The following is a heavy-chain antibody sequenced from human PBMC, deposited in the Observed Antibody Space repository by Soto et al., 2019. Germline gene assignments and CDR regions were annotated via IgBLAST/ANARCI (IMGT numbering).Heavy chain of an antibody. CDR1: GGSISSGGYY. CDR3: AREGYCSGGSCPKDY. J-gene: IGHJ4*02. V-gene: IGHV4-31*03. D-gene: IGHD2-15*01. CDR2: IYYSGST. Sequence: QVQLQESGPGLVKPSQTLSLTCTVSGGSISSGGYYWSWIRQHPGKGLEWIGYIYYSGSTYYNPSIKSRVTISVDTSKNQFSLKLSSVTAADTDVYYCAREGYCSGGSCPKDYWGQGTLVTVSS.